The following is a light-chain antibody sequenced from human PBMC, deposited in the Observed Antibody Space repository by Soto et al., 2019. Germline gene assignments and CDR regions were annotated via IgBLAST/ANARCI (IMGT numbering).Light chain of an antibody. J-gene: IGKJ1*01. V-gene: IGKV1-5*03. CDR2: KAS. CDR1: QSISSW. CDR3: QQYNTYWT. Sequence: IQMTQSPSTLSASVGDRVTITCRASQSISSWLAWYQQKPGKAPKLLIYKASTLESGVPSRFSGSGSGTEFTLTISSLQPDDFAPYYCQQYNTYWTFGQGTKVEIK.